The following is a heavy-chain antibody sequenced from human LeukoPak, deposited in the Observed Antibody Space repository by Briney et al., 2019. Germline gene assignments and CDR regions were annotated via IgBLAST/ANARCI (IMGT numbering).Heavy chain of an antibody. CDR1: GYTFTSYG. CDR2: ISAYNGNT. V-gene: IGHV1-18*01. Sequence: RASVKVSCKASGYTFTSYGISWVRQAPGQGLEWMGWISAYNGNTNYAQKLQGRVTMTTDTSTSTAYMELRSLRSDDTAVYYCARAGFVLRFLEWLLPGPDYWGQGTLVTVSS. CDR3: ARAGFVLRFLEWLLPGPDY. D-gene: IGHD3-3*01. J-gene: IGHJ4*02.